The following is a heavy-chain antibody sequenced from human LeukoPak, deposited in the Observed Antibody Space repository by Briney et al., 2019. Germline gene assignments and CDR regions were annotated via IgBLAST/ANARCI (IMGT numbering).Heavy chain of an antibody. J-gene: IGHJ6*02. CDR2: IKHDESEK. CDR1: GFSFNSDW. D-gene: IGHD3-3*01. CDR3: ARSPTSGYDFWSGYYYYGMDV. Sequence: PGGSLRLSCAASGFSFNSDWMDWVRQAPGKGLEWVANIKHDESEKNYLDSVKGRFTISRDNAKNSLYLQMNSLRAEDTAVYYCARSPTSGYDFWSGYYYYGMDVWGQGTTVTVSS. V-gene: IGHV3-7*03.